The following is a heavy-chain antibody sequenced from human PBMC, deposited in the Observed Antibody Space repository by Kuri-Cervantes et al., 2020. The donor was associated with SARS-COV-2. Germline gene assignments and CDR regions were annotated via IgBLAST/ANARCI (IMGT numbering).Heavy chain of an antibody. V-gene: IGHV3-30-3*01. CDR3: ARDSRGYSYGYGHLFDY. Sequence: GESLKISCAASGFTFSGYAMHWVRQAPGKGLEWVAVISYDGSNKYYADSVKGRLTISRDNSKNTLYLQMNSLRDEDTAVYYCARDSRGYSYGYGHLFDYWGQGTLVTVSS. J-gene: IGHJ4*02. CDR2: ISYDGSNK. CDR1: GFTFSGYA. D-gene: IGHD5-18*01.